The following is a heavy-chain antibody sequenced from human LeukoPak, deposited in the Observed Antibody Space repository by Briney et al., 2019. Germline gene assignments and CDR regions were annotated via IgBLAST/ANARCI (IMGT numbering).Heavy chain of an antibody. CDR2: ISSSSSTI. CDR1: GFTFSSYS. CDR3: ARGGYDILTGRRSYFDY. J-gene: IGHJ4*02. V-gene: IGHV3-48*04. Sequence: GGSLRLSCAASGFTFSSYSMNWVRQAPGKGLEWVSYISSSSSTIYYADSVKGRFTISRDNAKNSLYLQMNSLRAEDTAVYYCARGGYDILTGRRSYFDYWGQGTLVTVSS. D-gene: IGHD3-9*01.